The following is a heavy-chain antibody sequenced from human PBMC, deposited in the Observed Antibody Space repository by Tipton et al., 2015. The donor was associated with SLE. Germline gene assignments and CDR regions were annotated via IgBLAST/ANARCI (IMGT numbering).Heavy chain of an antibody. V-gene: IGHV4-39*07. CDR2: IYYSGST. Sequence: TLSLTCTVSGGSISSSSYYWGWIRQPPGKGLEWIGSIYYSGSTYYNASLKSRVTTSVDTSKNQFSLKLSSVTAADTAVYYCAREGCSSTSCYTGGWFDSWGQGTLVTVSS. J-gene: IGHJ5*01. CDR1: GGSISSSSYY. CDR3: AREGCSSTSCYTGGWFDS. D-gene: IGHD2-2*02.